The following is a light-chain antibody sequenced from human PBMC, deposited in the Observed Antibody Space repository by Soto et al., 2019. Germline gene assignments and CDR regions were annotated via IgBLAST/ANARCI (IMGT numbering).Light chain of an antibody. CDR3: QQRGNWAT. Sequence: EIVLTQYPATLSLSPGERSTLSCRASQSVGSYLAWYQQKPGQSPRLLIYGASDRATGIPARFSGSGSGTDFTLTISSLEPEDFAVYYCQQRGNWATVGPVTQVEIK. CDR2: GAS. CDR1: QSVGSY. J-gene: IGKJ3*01. V-gene: IGKV3-11*01.